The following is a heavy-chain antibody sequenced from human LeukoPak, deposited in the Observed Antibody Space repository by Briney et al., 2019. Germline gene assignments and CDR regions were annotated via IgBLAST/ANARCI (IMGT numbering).Heavy chain of an antibody. Sequence: GGSLRLSCAASGFTFYDYAMHWVRQAPGKGREWVSGISWNSGSIGYADSVKGRFTISRDNAKNSLYLQMNSLRAEDMALYYCAKGTTRPYAGSWFDPWGQGTLVTVSS. CDR1: GFTFYDYA. CDR2: ISWNSGSI. V-gene: IGHV3-9*03. D-gene: IGHD2-2*01. CDR3: AKGTTRPYAGSWFDP. J-gene: IGHJ5*02.